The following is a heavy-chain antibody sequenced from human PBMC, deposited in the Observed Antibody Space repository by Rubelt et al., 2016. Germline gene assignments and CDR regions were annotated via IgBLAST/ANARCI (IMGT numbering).Heavy chain of an antibody. V-gene: IGHV1-18*01. CDR3: ARCYGSGSYGNWFDP. D-gene: IGHD3-10*01. Sequence: QVQLVQSGAEVKKPGASVKVSCKASGYTFTSYGISWVRQAPGQGLEWMGWISAYNGNTNYAQKLQGGVTLTRDTSTMRAYMELRSRGSDDCAVYYCARCYGSGSYGNWFDPWGQGTLVTVSS. CDR2: ISAYNGNT. J-gene: IGHJ5*02. CDR1: GYTFTSYG.